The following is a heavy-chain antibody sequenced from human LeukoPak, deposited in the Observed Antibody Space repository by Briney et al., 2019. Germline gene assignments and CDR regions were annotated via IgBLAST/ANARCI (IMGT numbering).Heavy chain of an antibody. V-gene: IGHV1-8*03. CDR1: GYTFTSYD. CDR3: ARGLTGYDFWSGYYSGYYYYYMDV. Sequence: ASVKVSCKASGYTFTSYDINWVRQATGQGLEWMGWMNPNSGNTGYAQKFQGRVTITRNTSISTAYMELSSLRSEDTAVYYCARGLTGYDFWSGYYSGYYYYYMDVWGKGTTVTVSS. D-gene: IGHD3-3*01. J-gene: IGHJ6*03. CDR2: MNPNSGNT.